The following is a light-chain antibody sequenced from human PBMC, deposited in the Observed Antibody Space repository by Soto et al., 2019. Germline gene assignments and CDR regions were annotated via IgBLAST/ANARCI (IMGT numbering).Light chain of an antibody. Sequence: DVVMTQTPLSLSVAPGQPASISFRSRYTLLGSSGYNYLNWYLQRPGQSPQVLIYLASNRASGVPDRFSGSGSGTDFTLTISRVEAEDVGVYFCAQGLASPFTFGGGTKVDIK. J-gene: IGKJ4*01. CDR2: LAS. CDR3: AQGLASPFT. CDR1: YTLLGSSGYNY. V-gene: IGKV2-28*01.